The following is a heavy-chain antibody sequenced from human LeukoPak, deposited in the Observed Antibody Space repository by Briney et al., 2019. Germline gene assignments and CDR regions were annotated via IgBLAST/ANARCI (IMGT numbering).Heavy chain of an antibody. Sequence: ASVKVSCKASGYTFTGYYMHWVRQAPGQGLEWMGWINPNSGGTNYAQKFQGRVTMTRDTSIGTAYMELSRLRSDDTAVYYCARDRIRTMVRGVKGGWFDPWGQGTLVTVSS. J-gene: IGHJ5*02. D-gene: IGHD3-10*01. V-gene: IGHV1-2*02. CDR3: ARDRIRTMVRGVKGGWFDP. CDR2: INPNSGGT. CDR1: GYTFTGYY.